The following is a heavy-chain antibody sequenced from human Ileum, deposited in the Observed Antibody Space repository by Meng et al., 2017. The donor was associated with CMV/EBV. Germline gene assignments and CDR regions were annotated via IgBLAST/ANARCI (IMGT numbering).Heavy chain of an antibody. Sequence: QITLKESGPTVVKPTQTLTLTCTFSGFSFNTPGVGVGWVRQPPGKALEWLGHIHWDNSIRYRPSLKNRLTVTRDTSKNQVVLIMTNMDPDDSGTYFCAHRRVTETVATVFDHWGQGTLVTVFS. CDR1: GFSFNTPGVG. CDR3: AHRRVTETVATVFDH. D-gene: IGHD5-12*01. CDR2: IHWDNSI. V-gene: IGHV2-5*02. J-gene: IGHJ4*02.